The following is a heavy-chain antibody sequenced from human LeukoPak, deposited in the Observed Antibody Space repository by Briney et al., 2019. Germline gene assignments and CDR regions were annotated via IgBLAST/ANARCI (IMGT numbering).Heavy chain of an antibody. J-gene: IGHJ3*01. CDR3: AKLDQYGSASPYPNGVFDV. V-gene: IGHV3-21*01. CDR1: GFTFSSYT. Sequence: PGGSLRLSCAASGFTFSSYTMNWVRQAPGKWLEWVSSIGSSSSFMYSADSVKGRFTISRENAKNSLYLQMNSLRVEDTAVYYCAKLDQYGSASPYPNGVFDVWGQGTMVTVSS. D-gene: IGHD3-10*01. CDR2: IGSSSSFM.